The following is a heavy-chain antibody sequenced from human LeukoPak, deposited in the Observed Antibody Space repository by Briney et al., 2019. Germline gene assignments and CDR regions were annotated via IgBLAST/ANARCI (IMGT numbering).Heavy chain of an antibody. D-gene: IGHD1-14*01. J-gene: IGHJ5*02. CDR2: FDRDNGTT. CDR1: GYSLNKLS. Sequence: ASVKVSCKFSGYSLNKLSMHWVREAPGIGLEWVAGFDRDNGTTMYAQRFQGRVIMTEDTSADTAYMELSSLRSDDTAVYYCATVGRNHLGFDPWGQGTLVTVSS. CDR3: ATVGRNHLGFDP. V-gene: IGHV1-24*01.